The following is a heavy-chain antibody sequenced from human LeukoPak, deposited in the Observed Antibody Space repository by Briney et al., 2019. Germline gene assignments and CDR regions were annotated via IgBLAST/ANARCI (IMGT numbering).Heavy chain of an antibody. CDR3: ARDGRGNWFDP. Sequence: GGSLRLSCAASGFTFSSYSMNWVRQAPGKGLEWVSSISSSSSYIYYADSVKGRFTISRDNAKNSLCLQMNSLRAEDTAVYYCARDGRGNWFDPWGQGTLVTVSS. V-gene: IGHV3-21*01. J-gene: IGHJ5*02. CDR2: ISSSSSYI. D-gene: IGHD1-26*01. CDR1: GFTFSSYS.